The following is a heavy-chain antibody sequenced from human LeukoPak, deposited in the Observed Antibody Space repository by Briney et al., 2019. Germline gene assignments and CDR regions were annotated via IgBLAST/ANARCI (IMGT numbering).Heavy chain of an antibody. Sequence: SQTLSLTCTVSGGSISSGDYYWSWIRQPPGKGLEWIGYIYYGGSTYYNPSLKSRVTISVDTSKNQFSLKLSSVTAADTAVYYCARRRDGYNYSDYWGQGTLVTVSS. CDR2: IYYGGST. CDR1: GGSISSGDYY. V-gene: IGHV4-30-4*01. D-gene: IGHD5-24*01. CDR3: ARRRDGYNYSDY. J-gene: IGHJ4*02.